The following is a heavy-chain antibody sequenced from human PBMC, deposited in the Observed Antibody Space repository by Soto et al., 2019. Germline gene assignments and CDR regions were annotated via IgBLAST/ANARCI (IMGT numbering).Heavy chain of an antibody. V-gene: IGHV1-69*02. CDR3: ARALGPADLTAVALDV. Sequence: GASVKVSCKASGGTFSSYTISWVRQAPGQGLEWMGRIIPILGIANYAQKFQGRVTITADKSTSTAYMELSSLRSEDTAVYYCARALGPADLTAVALDVWGQGTTVTVSS. J-gene: IGHJ6*02. D-gene: IGHD6-19*01. CDR1: GGTFSSYT. CDR2: IIPILGIA.